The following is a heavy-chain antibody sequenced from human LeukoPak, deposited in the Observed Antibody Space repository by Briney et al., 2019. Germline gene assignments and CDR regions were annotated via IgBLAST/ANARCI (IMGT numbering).Heavy chain of an antibody. CDR2: ISSSSSYI. D-gene: IGHD3-22*01. Sequence: GRSLRLSCAASGFTFSSYSMNWVRQAPGKGLEWVSSISSSSSYIYYADSVKGRFTISRDNAKNSVYLQMNSLRDEDTAVYYCARGVPRYYESSGYEDDAFDIWGQGTMVTVSS. J-gene: IGHJ3*02. CDR3: ARGVPRYYESSGYEDDAFDI. V-gene: IGHV3-21*01. CDR1: GFTFSSYS.